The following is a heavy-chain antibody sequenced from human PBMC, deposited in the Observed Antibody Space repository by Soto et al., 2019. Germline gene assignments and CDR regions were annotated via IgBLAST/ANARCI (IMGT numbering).Heavy chain of an antibody. D-gene: IGHD3-10*01. Sequence: SETLSLTCTVSGGSISSSSYYWGWIRQPPGKGLEWIGSIYYSGSTYYNPSLKSRVTISVDTSKNQFSLKLSSVTAADTAVYYCARSQRGVLWFGELPFDYWGQGTLVTVSS. CDR2: IYYSGST. CDR1: GGSISSSSYY. CDR3: ARSQRGVLWFGELPFDY. J-gene: IGHJ4*02. V-gene: IGHV4-39*01.